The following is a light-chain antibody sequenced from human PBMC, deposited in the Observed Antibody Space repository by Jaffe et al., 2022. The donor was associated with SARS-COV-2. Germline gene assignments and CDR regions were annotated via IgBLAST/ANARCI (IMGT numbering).Light chain of an antibody. CDR2: ATS. CDR3: QQSYSTPRT. CDR1: QSISSY. Sequence: DIQMTQSPSSLSAFVGDRVTITCRASQSISSYLNWYQQKPGKAPKLLISATSSLQSGVPSRISGSGSETDFTLTISSLQPEDFATYYCQQSYSTPRTFGGGTKVEVK. V-gene: IGKV1-39*01. J-gene: IGKJ4*01.